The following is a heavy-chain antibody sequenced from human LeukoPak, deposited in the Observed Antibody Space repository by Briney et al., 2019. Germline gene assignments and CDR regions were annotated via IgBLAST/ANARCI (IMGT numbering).Heavy chain of an antibody. Sequence: GGSLRLSCAASGFSISNYWMHWVRQAPGKGLVWVSRINSDGSSTYYADSVKGRFAISRDNAKNTLYLQINSLRAEDTAVYYCASQVRYGLDYWGQGTLVTVSS. CDR1: GFSISNYW. CDR3: ASQVRYGLDY. D-gene: IGHD1-14*01. J-gene: IGHJ4*02. CDR2: INSDGSST. V-gene: IGHV3-74*01.